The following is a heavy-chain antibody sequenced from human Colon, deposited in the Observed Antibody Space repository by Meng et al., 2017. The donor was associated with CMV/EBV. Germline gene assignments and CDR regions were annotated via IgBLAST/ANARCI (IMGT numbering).Heavy chain of an antibody. D-gene: IGHD6-19*01. V-gene: IGHV3-7*03. J-gene: IGHJ4*02. CDR1: GFTFSNYW. Sequence: GGSLRLSCAASGFTFSNYWMTWLRQAPGRGLELVAHIKEDGSEKYFVGSVKGRFVISRDISNQMVWLQMSDLRPEDTAVYYCTKGHVAAVTAGDYWGQGTLVTVSS. CDR3: TKGHVAAVTAGDY. CDR2: IKEDGSEK.